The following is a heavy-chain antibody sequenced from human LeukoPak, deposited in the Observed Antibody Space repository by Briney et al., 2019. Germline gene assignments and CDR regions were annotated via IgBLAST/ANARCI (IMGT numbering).Heavy chain of an antibody. CDR1: GGSISSSSYY. D-gene: IGHD6-13*01. J-gene: IGHJ4*02. CDR2: IYYSGST. CDR3: ARGRSSSWFDY. V-gene: IGHV4-39*01. Sequence: KASETLSLTCTVSGGSISSSSYYWGWIRQPPGKGLEWIGSIYYSGSTNYNPSLKSRVTISVDTSKNQFSLKLSSVTAADTAVYYCARGRSSSWFDYWGQGTLVTVSS.